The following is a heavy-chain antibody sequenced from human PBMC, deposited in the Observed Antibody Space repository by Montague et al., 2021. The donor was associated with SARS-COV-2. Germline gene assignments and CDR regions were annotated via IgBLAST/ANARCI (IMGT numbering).Heavy chain of an antibody. CDR2: IYYSGST. V-gene: IGHV4-31*03. Sequence: TLSLTCTVSGGSTSSGGYYWSWIRQHPGKGLEWIGYIYYSGSTYYNPSLKSRVTISVDTSKNQFSLKMSSVTAADTAVYYCARSPEPMIILIITSLNWYFDLWGRGTLVTVSS. J-gene: IGHJ2*01. CDR1: GGSTSSGGYY. D-gene: IGHD3-22*01. CDR3: ARSPEPMIILIITSLNWYFDL.